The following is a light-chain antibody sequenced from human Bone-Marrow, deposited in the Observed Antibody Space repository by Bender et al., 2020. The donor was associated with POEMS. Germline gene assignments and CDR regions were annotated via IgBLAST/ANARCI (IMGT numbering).Light chain of an antibody. CDR3: CSYAGSRTSV. J-gene: IGLJ1*01. CDR2: EGS. V-gene: IGLV2-11*01. Sequence: QSALTQPRSVSGSPGQSVTISCTGTINDVGGFNYVSWYQQHPGKAPKLLIYEGSKRLSGVSDRFSGSKSGNTASLTISGLQAEDEADYYCCSYAGSRTSVFGTGTKVTLL. CDR1: INDVGGFNY.